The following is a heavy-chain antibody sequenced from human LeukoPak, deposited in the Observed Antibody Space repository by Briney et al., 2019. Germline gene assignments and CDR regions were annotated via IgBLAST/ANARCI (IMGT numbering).Heavy chain of an antibody. CDR1: GGSISSYY. D-gene: IGHD4-17*01. J-gene: IGHJ4*02. V-gene: IGHV4-59*01. CDR2: IYYSGST. Sequence: PSETLSLTCTVSGGSISSYYWSWIRQPPGKGLEWIGYIYYSGSTNYNPSLKSRVTISVDTSKNQFSLKLSSVTAADTAVYYCARTPLTRSTVTTGPWYFDYWGQGTLVTVSS. CDR3: ARTPLTRSTVTTGPWYFDY.